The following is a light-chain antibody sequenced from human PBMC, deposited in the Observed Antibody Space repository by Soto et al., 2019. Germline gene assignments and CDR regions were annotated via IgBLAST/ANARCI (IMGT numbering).Light chain of an antibody. CDR3: QQYNSYSWT. Sequence: DIQMTQSPSTLSASVGDRVTITCRASQSIGSWLAWYQQKPGKAPKLLINKASSLKSGVPSRFSGSGSGTEFTLTISSLQPDDFATYYCQQYNSYSWTFGQGTKVEIK. J-gene: IGKJ1*01. V-gene: IGKV1-5*03. CDR2: KAS. CDR1: QSIGSW.